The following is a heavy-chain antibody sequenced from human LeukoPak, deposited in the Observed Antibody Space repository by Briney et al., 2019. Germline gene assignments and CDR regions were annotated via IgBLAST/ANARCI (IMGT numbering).Heavy chain of an antibody. D-gene: IGHD6-13*01. CDR1: GGCISSGGYY. V-gene: IGHV4-31*03. J-gene: IGHJ4*02. CDR2: IYYSGST. CDR3: ARAWYGYSSSWYYFDY. Sequence: SETLSLTCTVSGGCISSGGYYWSWIRQHPGKGLEWIGYIYYSGSTYYNPSLKSRVTISVDTSKNQFSLKLSSVTAADTAVYYCARAWYGYSSSWYYFDYWGQGTLVTVSS.